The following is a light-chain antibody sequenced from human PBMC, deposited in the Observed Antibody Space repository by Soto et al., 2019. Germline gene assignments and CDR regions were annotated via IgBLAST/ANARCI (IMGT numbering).Light chain of an antibody. V-gene: IGLV2-14*01. CDR3: SSYTSSGSYV. Sequence: QSVLTQPASVSGSPGQSIAISCTGTSSDVGGYSYVSWYQQHPGKAPKLMIYDVSYRPSGVPNRFSGSKSGNMASLTISGLQAEDEADYYCSSYTSSGSYVFGTGTKVTVL. J-gene: IGLJ1*01. CDR2: DVS. CDR1: SSDVGGYSY.